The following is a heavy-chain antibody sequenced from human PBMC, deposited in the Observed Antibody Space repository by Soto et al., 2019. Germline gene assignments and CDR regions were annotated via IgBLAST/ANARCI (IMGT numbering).Heavy chain of an antibody. CDR2: ISPDGGST. CDR3: AREPLGGVILVITSAQIDY. Sequence: QVQLVQSGAEVKKPGASVKVSCKASGYAFTDHYIHWVRQAPGQGLEWMGIISPDGGSTRYSQKFQAKLTMTMDTSTSPAYMEMSSLRPEDTAVYYCAREPLGGVILVITSAQIDYWGQGTMVTVSS. J-gene: IGHJ4*02. V-gene: IGHV1-46*01. D-gene: IGHD3-3*01. CDR1: GYAFTDHY.